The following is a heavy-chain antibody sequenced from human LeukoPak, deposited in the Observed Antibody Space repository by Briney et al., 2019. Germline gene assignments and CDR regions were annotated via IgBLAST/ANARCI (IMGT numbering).Heavy chain of an antibody. CDR2: FDPEDGET. D-gene: IGHD3-9*01. V-gene: IGHV1-24*01. CDR3: ATPHVLRYFDWLLHY. J-gene: IGHJ4*02. CDR1: GYTLTELP. Sequence: ASVKVSCKVSGYTLTELPMHWVRQAPGKGLEWMGGFDPEDGETIYAQKFQGRVTMTEDTSTDTAYMELSSLRSEDTAVYYCATPHVLRYFDWLLHYWGQGTLVTVSS.